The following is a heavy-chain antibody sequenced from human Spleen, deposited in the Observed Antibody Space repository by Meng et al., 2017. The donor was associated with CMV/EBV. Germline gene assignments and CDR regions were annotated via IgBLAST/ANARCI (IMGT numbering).Heavy chain of an antibody. D-gene: IGHD2-2*02. CDR3: ASDAHPHIYCSSTSCYNFSYYYYGMDV. Sequence: SVKVSCKASGGTFSSYAISWVRQAPGQGLEWMGGIIPIFGTANYAQKFQGRVTITTDESTSTAYMELSSLRSEDTAVYYCASDAHPHIYCSSTSCYNFSYYYYGMDVWGQGTTVTVSS. V-gene: IGHV1-69*05. CDR2: IIPIFGTA. J-gene: IGHJ6*02. CDR1: GGTFSSYA.